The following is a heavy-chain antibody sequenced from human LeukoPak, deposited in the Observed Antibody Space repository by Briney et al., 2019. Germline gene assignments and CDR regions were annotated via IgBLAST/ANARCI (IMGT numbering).Heavy chain of an antibody. Sequence: SETLSLTCTVSGGSISSSSYYWGWIRQPPGKGLEWIGSIYYSGSTYYNPSLKSRVTISVDTSKNQFSLKLSSVTAADTAVYYCARGSPSHFWSGLSYYYYYYMDVWGKGTTVTVSS. J-gene: IGHJ6*03. CDR1: GGSISSSSYY. V-gene: IGHV4-39*01. CDR2: IYYSGST. CDR3: ARGSPSHFWSGLSYYYYYYMDV. D-gene: IGHD3-3*02.